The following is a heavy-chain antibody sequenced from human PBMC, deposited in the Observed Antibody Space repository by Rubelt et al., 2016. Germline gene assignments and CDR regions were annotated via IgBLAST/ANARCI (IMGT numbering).Heavy chain of an antibody. J-gene: IGHJ3*02. CDR1: GYTFNSYR. D-gene: IGHD2-2*01. CDR2: IYDGGSPM. Sequence: PGGSLRLSCIASGYTFNSYRMNWVRQAPGKGLEWVSTIYDGGSPMYYADSVKGRFTISRDNAKNSLYLRMDSLRAEDTALYYCATEGLPAAMTAFDIWGQGTMVTVSS. V-gene: IGHV3-48*04. CDR3: ATEGLPAAMTAFDI.